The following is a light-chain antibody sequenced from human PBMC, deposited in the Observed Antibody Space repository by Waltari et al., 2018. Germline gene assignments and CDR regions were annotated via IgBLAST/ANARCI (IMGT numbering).Light chain of an antibody. CDR3: QQRYDWPQDPT. CDR1: QNVVTS. J-gene: IGKJ4*01. Sequence: IVWTQSPATLSLSPGERATLSCRASQNVVTSLAWYQQKPGQTPSLLMYAAATRATGIPARFSGSGFGTEFTLTISSLEPEDSAVYYCQQRYDWPQDPTFGGGTKVEIK. V-gene: IGKV3-11*01. CDR2: AAA.